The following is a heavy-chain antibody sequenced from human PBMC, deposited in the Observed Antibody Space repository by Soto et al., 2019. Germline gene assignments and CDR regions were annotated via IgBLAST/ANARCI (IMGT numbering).Heavy chain of an antibody. D-gene: IGHD6-13*01. CDR2: ISSNSAYI. Sequence: GGSLRVSCAASGFTFRSFTMNRVRQAPGKGLEWVSTISSNSAYIYYTDALRRRFTISRDNAKNSLHLQMTSLRAEDTAVYYCTRDASRDSSARGWFDPWGPGTLVTVSS. CDR3: TRDASRDSSARGWFDP. J-gene: IGHJ5*02. V-gene: IGHV3-21*01. CDR1: GFTFRSFT.